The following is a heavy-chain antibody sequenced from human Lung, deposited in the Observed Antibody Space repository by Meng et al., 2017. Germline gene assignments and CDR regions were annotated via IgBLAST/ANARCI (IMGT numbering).Heavy chain of an antibody. CDR3: AKEGYDARLVLGEFSLVGYGMDV. CDR1: GASINNGDYY. D-gene: IGHD3-16*02. Sequence: SETLSLTCTVSGASINNGDYYWSWIRQPAGKGLEWIGRIYTTGDTNYNPSLKNRVTISIDTSKNQLSLKLTSVTAADTAVYYCAKEGYDARLVLGEFSLVGYGMDVWGQGTMVTVSS. V-gene: IGHV4-61*02. CDR2: IYTTGDT. J-gene: IGHJ6*02.